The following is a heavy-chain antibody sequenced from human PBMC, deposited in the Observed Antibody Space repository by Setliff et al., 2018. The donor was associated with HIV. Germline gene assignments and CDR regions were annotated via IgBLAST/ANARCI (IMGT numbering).Heavy chain of an antibody. CDR2: IGGSTGST. D-gene: IGHD1-26*01. CDR1: GFAFDNYC. CDR3: AKPLTQWGVSPYHYAVDV. Sequence: GGLRLSCAASGFAFDNYCMTWVRQAPGKGLEWVSAIGGSTGSTYYADSVKGRFTISTDNSKNTLYLQMNSLRAEDTAVYYCAKPLTQWGVSPYHYAVDVWGQGTTVTVSS. J-gene: IGHJ6*02. V-gene: IGHV3-23*01.